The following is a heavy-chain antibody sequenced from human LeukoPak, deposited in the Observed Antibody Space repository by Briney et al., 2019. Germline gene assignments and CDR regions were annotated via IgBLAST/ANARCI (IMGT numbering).Heavy chain of an antibody. J-gene: IGHJ4*02. CDR2: INPNSGGT. D-gene: IGHD3-9*01. CDR1: VYTLTGSY. V-gene: IGHV1-2*06. Sequence: WASLKVSPMHPVYTLTGSYMHSVPPALRQGGERMAQINPNSGGTNYAQKFQGRVTINRDTPISTAYMELSRLRTDDTAVYYCARGHPYDILTIDVEWYFDYWGQGTLVTVSS. CDR3: ARGHPYDILTIDVEWYFDY.